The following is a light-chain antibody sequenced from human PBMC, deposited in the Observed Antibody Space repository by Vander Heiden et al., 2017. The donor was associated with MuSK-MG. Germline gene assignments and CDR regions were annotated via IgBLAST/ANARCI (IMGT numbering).Light chain of an antibody. J-gene: IGKJ1*01. CDR2: KAS. V-gene: IGKV1-5*03. CDR1: QSISSW. Sequence: DIQMTQSPSTLSASVGDRVTITCRASQSISSWLAWYQQKPGKAPKLLIYKASSLESGVPSRFSGRGPGTEFTLTISSLQPDDFATYYCQQYNSYSPFGQGTKVEIK. CDR3: QQYNSYSP.